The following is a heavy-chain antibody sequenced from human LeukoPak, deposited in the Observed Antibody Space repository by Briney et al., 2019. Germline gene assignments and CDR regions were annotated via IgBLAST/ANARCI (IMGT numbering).Heavy chain of an antibody. D-gene: IGHD6-13*01. J-gene: IGHJ4*02. CDR2: IYSGGST. CDR1: GFTFSSYG. CDR3: ARGYIAAAGTNFDY. Sequence: GGSLRLSCAASGFTFSSYGMSWVRQAPGKGLEWVSVIYSGGSTYYADSVKGRFTISRDNSKNTLYLQMNSLRAEDTAVYYCARGYIAAAGTNFDYWGQGTLVTVSS. V-gene: IGHV3-66*01.